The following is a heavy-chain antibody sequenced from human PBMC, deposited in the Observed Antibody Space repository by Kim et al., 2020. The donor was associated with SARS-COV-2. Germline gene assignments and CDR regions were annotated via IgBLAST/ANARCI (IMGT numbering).Heavy chain of an antibody. J-gene: IGHJ4*02. CDR1: GFTFSSYD. V-gene: IGHV3-13*01. CDR2: IATAGDT. Sequence: GGSLRLSCAASGFTFSSYDMHWVRQATGKGLEWVSAIATAGDTYYPGSVKGRFTISRENAKNSLYLQMNSLRAGDTAVYYCARGPGDYWGQGTLVTVSS. D-gene: IGHD7-27*01. CDR3: ARGPGDY.